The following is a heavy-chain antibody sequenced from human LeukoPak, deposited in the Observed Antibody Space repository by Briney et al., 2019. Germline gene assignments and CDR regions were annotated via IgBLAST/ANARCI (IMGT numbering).Heavy chain of an antibody. D-gene: IGHD6-6*01. V-gene: IGHV4-34*01. J-gene: IGHJ6*04. CDR2: INHSGNT. CDR3: ARAPRSIRYYYYGMDV. CDR1: GGSFSGYY. Sequence: SGTLSLTCAVYGGSFSGYYWSWIRQPPGKGLEWIGEINHSGNTNYNPSLKSRVTISVDTSKNQFSLKLSSVTAADTAVYYCARAPRSIRYYYYGMDVWGKGTTVTVSP.